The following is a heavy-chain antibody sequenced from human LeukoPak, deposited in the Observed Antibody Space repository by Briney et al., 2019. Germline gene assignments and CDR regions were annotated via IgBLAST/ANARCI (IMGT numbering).Heavy chain of an antibody. CDR3: ASQTYGDYPHYYYYGMDV. D-gene: IGHD4-17*01. CDR1: GGTFSSYA. V-gene: IGHV1-69*13. Sequence: GASVKVSCKASGGTFSSYAISWVRQAPRQGLDLMGGIIPIFGTANYAQKFQGRVTITADESTSTAYMELSSLRSEDTAVYYCASQTYGDYPHYYYYGMDVWGQGTTVTVSS. J-gene: IGHJ6*02. CDR2: IIPIFGTA.